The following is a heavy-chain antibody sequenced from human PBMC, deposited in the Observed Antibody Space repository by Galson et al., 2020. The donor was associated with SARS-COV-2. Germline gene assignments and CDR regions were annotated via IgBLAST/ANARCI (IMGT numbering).Heavy chain of an antibody. Sequence: GESLKISCKGSGYNFNTYWIGWVRQMPGKGLEWMGNIYPGDSDTTYSPSFQGQVTISADKSISTAYLRWSSLRASDTAIYYCARRPAFSGSWYKYLDYWGQGTLVTVSS. CDR1: GYNFNTYW. V-gene: IGHV5-51*01. D-gene: IGHD6-13*01. CDR3: ARRPAFSGSWYKYLDY. CDR2: IYPGDSDT. J-gene: IGHJ4*02.